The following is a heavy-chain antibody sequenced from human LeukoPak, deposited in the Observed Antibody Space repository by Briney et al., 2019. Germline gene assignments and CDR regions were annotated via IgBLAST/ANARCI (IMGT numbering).Heavy chain of an antibody. CDR2: ISSSGSTI. V-gene: IGHV3-48*03. CDR1: GFTFSSYE. J-gene: IGHJ4*02. CDR3: ASSKYYRIPDY. Sequence: PGGSLRLSCAASGFTFSSYEMNWVRQAPGKGLEWVSYISSSGSTIYYADSVKGRFTISRDNAKNSLYLQMNSLRAEDTAVYYCASSKYYRIPDYWGQGTLVTVSS. D-gene: IGHD1-14*01.